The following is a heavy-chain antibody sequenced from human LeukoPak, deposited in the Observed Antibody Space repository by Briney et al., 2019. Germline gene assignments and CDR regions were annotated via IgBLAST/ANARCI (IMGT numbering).Heavy chain of an antibody. CDR3: AKTDDRAVADPFDY. V-gene: IGHV4-39*01. D-gene: IGHD6-19*01. CDR1: GGSISSSSYY. CDR2: IYYSGST. Sequence: PSETLSLTCTVSGGSISSSSYYWGWIRQPPGKGLEWIGSIYYSGSTYYNPSLKSRVTISVDTSKNQFSLKLSSVTAADTAVYYCAKTDDRAVADPFDYWGQGTLVTVSS. J-gene: IGHJ4*02.